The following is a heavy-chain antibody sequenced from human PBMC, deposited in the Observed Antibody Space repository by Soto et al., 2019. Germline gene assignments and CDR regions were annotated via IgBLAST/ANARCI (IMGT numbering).Heavy chain of an antibody. D-gene: IGHD2-2*02. CDR1: GYTFTSYA. J-gene: IGHJ6*02. CDR3: ARDRIVVVPAAIEYYYYYGMDV. CDR2: INAGNGNT. Sequence: ASVKVSCKASGYTFTSYAMHWVRQAPGQRLEWMGWINAGNGNTKYSQKFQGRVTITRDTSTSTAYMELSSLRSEDTAVYYCARDRIVVVPAAIEYYYYYGMDVWGQGTTVTVSS. V-gene: IGHV1-3*01.